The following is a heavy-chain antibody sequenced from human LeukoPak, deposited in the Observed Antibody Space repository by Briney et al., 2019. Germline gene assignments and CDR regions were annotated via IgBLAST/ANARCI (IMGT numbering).Heavy chain of an antibody. Sequence: PGGSLRLSCAASGFTFSISAMSGVRQAPGKGLEWVSAINSGGDDTVHADSVKGRLTISRDNSKNTLYLQMNSLRAEDTAKYYCTKGGSYAPLDYWGQGTLVTVSS. J-gene: IGHJ4*02. CDR2: INSGGDDT. CDR3: TKGGSYAPLDY. D-gene: IGHD1-26*01. CDR1: GFTFSISA. V-gene: IGHV3-23*01.